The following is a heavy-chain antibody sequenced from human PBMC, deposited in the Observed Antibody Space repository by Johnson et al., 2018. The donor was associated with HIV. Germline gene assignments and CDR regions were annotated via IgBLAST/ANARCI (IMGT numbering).Heavy chain of an antibody. CDR2: IYSGGST. CDR1: GLNVSGHY. J-gene: IGHJ3*02. V-gene: IGHV3-66*01. CDR3: ASCESDSSGRGAFDI. Sequence: VQLVESGGGLAQPGGSLRLSCAASGLNVSGHYMSWVHQSPGKGLEWVSVIYSGGSTYYADSVKGRFTISRDNSKNTLYLQRNSLRAEDTAVYYCASCESDSSGRGAFDIWGQGTMVTVSS. D-gene: IGHD3-22*01.